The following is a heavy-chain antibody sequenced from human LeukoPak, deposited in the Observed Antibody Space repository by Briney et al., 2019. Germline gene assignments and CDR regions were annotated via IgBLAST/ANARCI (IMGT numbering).Heavy chain of an antibody. J-gene: IGHJ4*02. V-gene: IGHV4-4*02. CDR3: ARDGDCSSTSCSTDY. Sequence: PSETLSLTCAVSGGSISSSNWWSWVRQPPGKGLEWIGEIYHSGSTNYNPSLKSRVTISVDKSKNQFSLKLSSVTAADTAVYYCARDGDCSSTSCSTDYWGQGTLVTVSS. D-gene: IGHD2-2*03. CDR1: GGSISSSNW. CDR2: IYHSGST.